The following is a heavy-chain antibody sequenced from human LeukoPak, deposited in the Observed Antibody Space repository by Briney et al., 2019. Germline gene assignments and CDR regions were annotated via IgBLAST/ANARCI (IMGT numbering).Heavy chain of an antibody. Sequence: SETLSLTCTVSGGSISSYYWSWIRQPAGKGLEWIGRIYTSGSTNYTPSLKSRVTMSVDTSKNQFSLKLSSVTAADTAVYYCARDGVDSSGWPVYYMDVWGKGTTVTISS. CDR2: IYTSGST. V-gene: IGHV4-4*07. D-gene: IGHD6-19*01. J-gene: IGHJ6*03. CDR3: ARDGVDSSGWPVYYMDV. CDR1: GGSISSYY.